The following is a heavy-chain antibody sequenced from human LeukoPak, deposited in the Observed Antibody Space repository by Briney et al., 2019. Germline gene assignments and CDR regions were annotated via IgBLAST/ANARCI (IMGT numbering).Heavy chain of an antibody. CDR1: GFTFSSYW. CDR3: ARVKIWEISGYYYVGDFDY. D-gene: IGHD3-22*01. Sequence: GGSLRLSCAASGFTFSSYWMSWVRQAPGKGLEWVANIKQDGSEKNYVDSVKGRFTISRDNAKNSLYLQMNSLRAEDTAVYYCARVKIWEISGYYYVGDFDYWGQGTLVTVSS. CDR2: IKQDGSEK. V-gene: IGHV3-7*03. J-gene: IGHJ4*02.